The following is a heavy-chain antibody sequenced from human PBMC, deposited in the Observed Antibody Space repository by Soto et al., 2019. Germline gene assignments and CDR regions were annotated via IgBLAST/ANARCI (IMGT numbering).Heavy chain of an antibody. J-gene: IGHJ3*02. V-gene: IGHV4-30-2*01. CDR2: IYNSGST. Sequence: SETLSLTCAASGGNISGDYNPWSWIRQPPGKGLEWIGFIYNSGSTYYNSSLKSRVTISVDRSKNHFFLNLTSVTAADTAVYYCATYRKFFQIWGQGTKVTVS. CDR1: GGNISGDYNP. CDR3: ATYRKFFQI.